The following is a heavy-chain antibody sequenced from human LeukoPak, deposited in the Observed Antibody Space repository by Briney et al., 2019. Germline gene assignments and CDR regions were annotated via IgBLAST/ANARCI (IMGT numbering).Heavy chain of an antibody. CDR2: INWNGGST. Sequence: GGSLRLSCAASGFTFDDYGMSWVRQAPGKGLEWVSGINWNGGSTGYADSVKGRFTISRDNAKNSLYLQMNSLRAEDTALYYCARAGSAYYYYYMDVWGKGTTVTVSS. CDR3: ARAGSAYYYYYMDV. V-gene: IGHV3-20*04. D-gene: IGHD3-10*01. J-gene: IGHJ6*03. CDR1: GFTFDDYG.